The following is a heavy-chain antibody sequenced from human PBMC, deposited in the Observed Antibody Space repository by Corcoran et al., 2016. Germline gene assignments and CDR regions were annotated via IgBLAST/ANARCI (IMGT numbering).Heavy chain of an antibody. J-gene: IGHJ6*02. D-gene: IGHD4-17*01. CDR3: AGAPYGDYSRGMDV. CDR1: GFTFSSYW. Sequence: EVQLVESGGGLVLPGGSLRLSCAASGFTFSSYWMSWVRQAPGKGLEWVANIKQEGSEKYYVDSVKGRFTISRDNAKNSLYLQMNSLRAEDTAVYYCAGAPYGDYSRGMDVWGQGTTVTVSS. V-gene: IGHV3-7*03. CDR2: IKQEGSEK.